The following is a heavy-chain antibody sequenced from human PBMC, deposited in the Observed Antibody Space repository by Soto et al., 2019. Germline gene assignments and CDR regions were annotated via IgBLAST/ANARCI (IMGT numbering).Heavy chain of an antibody. CDR1: GYTFTGYY. D-gene: IGHD5-12*01. Sequence: GASVKVSCKASGYTFTGYYMHWVRQAPGQGLEWMGWINPNSGGTNYAQKFQGWVTMTRDTSISTAYMELSRLRSDDTAVYYCARGKWLRSDYYYGMDVWGQGTTVTVSS. J-gene: IGHJ6*02. CDR2: INPNSGGT. CDR3: ARGKWLRSDYYYGMDV. V-gene: IGHV1-2*04.